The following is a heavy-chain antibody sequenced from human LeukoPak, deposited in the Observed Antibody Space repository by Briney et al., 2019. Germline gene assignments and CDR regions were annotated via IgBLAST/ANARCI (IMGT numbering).Heavy chain of an antibody. CDR2: VNLQGST. V-gene: IGHV4-34*01. J-gene: IGHJ4*02. CDR3: AREGGPYRPLDY. Sequence: SETLSLTCAVYGGSFSGYYWSWIRQPPGKGLEWIGEVNLQGSTNYNPSLMGRVAISVDTSENHISLQLTSVTAADTAVYYCAREGGPYRPLDYSGQGTLVTVSS. CDR1: GGSFSGYY.